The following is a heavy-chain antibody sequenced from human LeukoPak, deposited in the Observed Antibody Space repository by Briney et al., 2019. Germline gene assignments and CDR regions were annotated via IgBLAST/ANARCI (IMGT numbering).Heavy chain of an antibody. J-gene: IGHJ3*02. CDR1: GFTFSNYA. D-gene: IGHD1-26*01. Sequence: PGGSLRLSCAASGFTFSNYAMNWVRQAPGKGLEWVSAISGGGTTDYADSVRGRFTISRDKSKNTLYLQMNSLRAEDTAVYYCAKDPDSGSYFSWELDAFDIWGQGTMVTVSS. CDR3: AKDPDSGSYFSWELDAFDI. V-gene: IGHV3-23*01. CDR2: ISGGGTT.